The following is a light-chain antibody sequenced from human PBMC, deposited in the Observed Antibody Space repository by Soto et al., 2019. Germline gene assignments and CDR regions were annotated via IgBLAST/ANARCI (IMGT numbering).Light chain of an antibody. CDR1: SSDVGGYNY. CDR2: DVS. J-gene: IGLJ1*01. V-gene: IGLV2-14*01. Sequence: QSVLTQPASVSGSPGQSITISCTGTSSDVGGYNYVSWYQQHPGKAPKVMIYDVSNRPSGVSNRFSGSKSGNTASLSISGLRAEEEVDYYCSSYTSSSIFVLGMGTKVTVL. CDR3: SSYTSSSIFV.